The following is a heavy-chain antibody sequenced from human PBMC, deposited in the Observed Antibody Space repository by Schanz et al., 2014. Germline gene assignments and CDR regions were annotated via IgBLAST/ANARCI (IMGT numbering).Heavy chain of an antibody. CDR3: ARENTAVAGMPRVMDV. J-gene: IGHJ6*02. CDR1: GYRFIGYY. Sequence: QVLLVQSGAEVKKPGASVKVSCKASGYRFIGYYVHWVRQAPGQGLEWMGRVRPYSGDTNYARMFQGRVTMTTDTSISTAYMELSRLTSDDTAVFFCARENTAVAGMPRVMDVWGQGTTVTVTS. CDR2: VRPYSGDT. D-gene: IGHD6-19*01. V-gene: IGHV1-2*06.